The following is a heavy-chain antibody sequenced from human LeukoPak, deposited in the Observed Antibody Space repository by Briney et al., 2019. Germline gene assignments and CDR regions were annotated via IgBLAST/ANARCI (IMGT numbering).Heavy chain of an antibody. CDR2: ISSSGTTI. V-gene: IGHV3-48*03. J-gene: IGHJ4*02. CDR1: GLTFSDSE. CDR3: ARGVPTGYYTSCYDY. D-gene: IGHD3/OR15-3a*01. Sequence: GGSLRLSCAASGLTFSDSEMNWVRQAPGKGLEWVSYISSSGTTIYYAYSVKGRFTISRDNAKNSLYLQMNSLRAEDTAVYYCARGVPTGYYTSCYDYWGQGTLVTVSS.